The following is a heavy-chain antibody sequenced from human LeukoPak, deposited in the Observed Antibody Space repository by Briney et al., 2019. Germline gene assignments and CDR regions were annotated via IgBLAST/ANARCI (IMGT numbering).Heavy chain of an antibody. Sequence: GGSLRLSCAASGFSFNNYWMTWVRQAPGKGLEWVSGISWSSGSIGYADSVKGRFTISRDNAKNSLYLQMNSLRAEDTALYYCAKDMTYYYDSSGPKAIDYWGQGTLVTVSS. J-gene: IGHJ4*02. CDR3: AKDMTYYYDSSGPKAIDY. CDR2: ISWSSGSI. V-gene: IGHV3-9*01. CDR1: GFSFNNYW. D-gene: IGHD3-22*01.